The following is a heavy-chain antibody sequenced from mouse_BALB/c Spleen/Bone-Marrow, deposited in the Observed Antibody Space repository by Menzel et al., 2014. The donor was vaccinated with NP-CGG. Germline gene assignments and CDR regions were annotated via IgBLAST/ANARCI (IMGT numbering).Heavy chain of an antibody. CDR3: ATYDGYCFDY. V-gene: IGHV3-8*02. D-gene: IGHD1-1*01. CDR2: ISYSGNT. J-gene: IGHJ2*01. Sequence: VHVKQSGPSLVKPSQTLSLTCSVTGDSITSGYWNWIRKFPGNKLEYMGYISYSGNTYYNPSLKSLISITRDTSKNQYYLQLNSVTTEDTATYYCATYDGYCFDYWGQGTTLTVSS. CDR1: GDSITSGY.